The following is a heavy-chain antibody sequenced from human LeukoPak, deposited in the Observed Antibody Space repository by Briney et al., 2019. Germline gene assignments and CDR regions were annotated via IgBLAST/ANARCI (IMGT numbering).Heavy chain of an antibody. Sequence: ASVKVSCKASGGTFSSYAISWVRQAPGQGLEWMGGIIPIFGTANYAQKFQGRVTITADESTSTAYMELSSLRSEDTAVYYCARARADILTGYYPRGWVWFDPWGQGTLVTVSS. CDR1: GGTFSSYA. CDR2: IIPIFGTA. CDR3: ARARADILTGYYPRGWVWFDP. D-gene: IGHD3-9*01. V-gene: IGHV1-69*13. J-gene: IGHJ5*02.